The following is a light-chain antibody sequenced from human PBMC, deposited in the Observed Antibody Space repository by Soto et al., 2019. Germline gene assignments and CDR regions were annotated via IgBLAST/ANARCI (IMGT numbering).Light chain of an antibody. J-gene: IGLJ2*01. Sequence: SALTQPASVSGSPGQSITISCTGTSSDVGGHNYVSWYQQHPGKSPKVMIYEVSNRPSGVSNRFSGSKSGNTASLTISGLQAEDEADYYCSSYTSSSTVVFGGGTKVTVL. CDR3: SSYTSSSTVV. V-gene: IGLV2-14*01. CDR1: SSDVGGHNY. CDR2: EVS.